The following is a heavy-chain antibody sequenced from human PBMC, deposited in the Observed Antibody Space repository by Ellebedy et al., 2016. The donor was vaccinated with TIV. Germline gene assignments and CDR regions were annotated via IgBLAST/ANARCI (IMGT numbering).Heavy chain of an antibody. D-gene: IGHD1-7*01. CDR2: IHYSGTT. CDR3: ARPAMDSWNWMGRFDY. CDR1: GGSIGGHY. V-gene: IGHV4-59*11. Sequence: SETLSLTCTVSGGSIGGHYWSWIRQSPGKGLEWIGFIHYSGTTTYNPSLNSRVTMSVDTSKNQFSLKLSSVTAADTAVYYCARPAMDSWNWMGRFDYWGRGTLVTVSS. J-gene: IGHJ4*02.